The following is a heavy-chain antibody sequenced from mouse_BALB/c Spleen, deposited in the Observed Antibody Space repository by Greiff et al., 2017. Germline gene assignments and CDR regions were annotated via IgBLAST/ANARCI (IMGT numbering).Heavy chain of an antibody. D-gene: IGHD2-4*01. CDR3: ARLGYYDYDVNY. CDR1: GFTFSSYA. J-gene: IGHJ2*01. CDR2: ISSGGSYT. Sequence: EVKLMESGGGLVKPGGSLKLSCAASGFTFSSYAMSWVRQTPEKRLEWVATISSGGSYTYYPDSVKGRFTISRDNAKNTLYLQMSSLRSEDTAMYYCARLGYYDYDVNYWGQGTTLTVSS. V-gene: IGHV5-9-3*01.